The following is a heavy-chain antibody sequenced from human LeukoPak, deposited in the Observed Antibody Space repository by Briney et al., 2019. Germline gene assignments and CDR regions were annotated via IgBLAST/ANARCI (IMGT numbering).Heavy chain of an antibody. D-gene: IGHD3-22*01. V-gene: IGHV1-69*01. CDR2: IIPIFGTA. Sequence: SVKVSCKASGGTFSSYAISWVRQAPGQGLEWMGGIIPIFGTADYAQKFQGRVTITADESTSTAYMELSSLRSEDTAVYYCARGRDPYDSSGYYYDSYYYGMDVWGQGTTVTVSS. J-gene: IGHJ6*02. CDR1: GGTFSSYA. CDR3: ARGRDPYDSSGYYYDSYYYGMDV.